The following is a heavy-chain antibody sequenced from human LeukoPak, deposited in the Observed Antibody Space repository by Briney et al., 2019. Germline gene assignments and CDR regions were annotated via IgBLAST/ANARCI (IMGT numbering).Heavy chain of an antibody. CDR3: ARTYSSSSHFDY. CDR2: IHYSGST. V-gene: IGHV4-59*08. CDR1: GGSISSYY. D-gene: IGHD6-6*01. J-gene: IGHJ4*02. Sequence: PSETLSLTCTVSGGSISSYYWSWIRQPPGKGLEWIGFIHYSGSTNYNPSLKSRVTISVDTSKNQFSLKVSSVTAADTAVYYCARTYSSSSHFDYWGQGTLVTVSS.